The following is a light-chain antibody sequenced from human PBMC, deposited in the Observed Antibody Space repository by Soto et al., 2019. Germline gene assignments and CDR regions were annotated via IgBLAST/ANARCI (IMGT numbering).Light chain of an antibody. J-gene: IGKJ1*01. Sequence: EIVLTQSPGTLSLSTGERATLSCRASQSVSSNYLAWYQQKPGQAPRLLIYAASSRATGIPDRFSGSGSGTDFTLTISRLEPEDFAVYYCQQYGSSPRTFGQGTKVDIK. V-gene: IGKV3-20*01. CDR2: AAS. CDR1: QSVSSNY. CDR3: QQYGSSPRT.